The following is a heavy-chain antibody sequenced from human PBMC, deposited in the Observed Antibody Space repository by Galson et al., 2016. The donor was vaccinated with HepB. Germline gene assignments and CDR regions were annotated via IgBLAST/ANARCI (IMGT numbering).Heavy chain of an antibody. J-gene: IGHJ4*02. CDR2: IYTNGGP. CDR3: ARTTISAHPYFDY. V-gene: IGHV4-61*02. CDR1: GVSISSVSYY. Sequence: TLSLTCTVSGVSISSVSYYWGWIRQPAGKGLEWIGRIYTNGGPNYNTSLKSRVTISIDSSENQFFLNLTSVTAADTAVYYCARTTISAHPYFDYWGQGTLVSVSS. D-gene: IGHD2-21*02.